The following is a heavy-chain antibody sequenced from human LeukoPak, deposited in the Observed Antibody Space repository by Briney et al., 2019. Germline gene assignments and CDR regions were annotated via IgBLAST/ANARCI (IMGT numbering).Heavy chain of an antibody. J-gene: IGHJ4*02. CDR2: ISAYNGNT. V-gene: IGHV1-18*01. CDR1: GYTFTIYG. CDR3: ARDGPHTAMENFDY. D-gene: IGHD5-18*01. Sequence: ASVTVSCTASGYTFTIYGISWVRQAPGQGLEWMGWISAYNGNTNYAQKLQGRVTMTTDTSTSTAYMELRSLRSDDTAVYYCARDGPHTAMENFDYWGQGTLVTVSS.